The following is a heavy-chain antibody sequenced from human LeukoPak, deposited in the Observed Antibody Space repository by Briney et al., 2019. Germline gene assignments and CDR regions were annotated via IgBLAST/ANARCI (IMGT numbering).Heavy chain of an antibody. CDR1: GFTFSNAW. D-gene: IGHD3-22*01. Sequence: GGSLRLSCAASGFTFSNAWMSWVRQAPGKGLEWVGRIKSKTDGGTTDYAAPVKGRFTISRDDSKNTLYLQMHSLKTEDTAVYYCTANYYDSSGYRDYWGQGTLVTVSS. CDR3: TANYYDSSGYRDY. J-gene: IGHJ4*02. V-gene: IGHV3-15*01. CDR2: IKSKTDGGTT.